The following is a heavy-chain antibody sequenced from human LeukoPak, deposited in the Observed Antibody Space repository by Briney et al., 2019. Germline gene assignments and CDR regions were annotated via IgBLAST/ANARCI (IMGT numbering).Heavy chain of an antibody. CDR3: VRDPYEAY. D-gene: IGHD5-12*01. V-gene: IGHV3-33*01. CDR1: GFTFSNYG. Sequence: GGSLRLSCEAAGFTFSNYGMHWVRQAPGKGLEWVAVIWYDGSNKNYADSVKGRFTISRDNSKNTVYLQMNSLRAEDTAVYYCVRDPYEAYWGQGTLVTVSS. CDR2: IWYDGSNK. J-gene: IGHJ4*02.